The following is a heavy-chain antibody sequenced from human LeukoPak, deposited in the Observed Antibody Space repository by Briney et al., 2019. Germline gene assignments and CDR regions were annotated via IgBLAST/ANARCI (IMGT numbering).Heavy chain of an antibody. D-gene: IGHD3-22*01. CDR1: GGSINIGGYY. CDR3: ASYYYDSRFFDY. CDR2: IYYSGST. V-gene: IGHV4-31*03. J-gene: IGHJ4*02. Sequence: SETLSLTCTVSGGSINIGGYYWSWIRQHPGKGLEWLGYIYYSGSTYYNPSLKSRVTISIDTSENQFSLKLSSVTAADTAVYYCASYYYDSRFFDYWGQGTLVTVSS.